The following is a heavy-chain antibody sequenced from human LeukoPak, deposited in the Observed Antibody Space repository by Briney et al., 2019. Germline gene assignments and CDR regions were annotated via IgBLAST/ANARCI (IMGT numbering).Heavy chain of an antibody. V-gene: IGHV3-7*01. CDR3: ARDLGYGSGGSCPTFDP. Sequence: GGSLRLSCAASGFTFGSYWMSWVRQAPGKGLEWVANIKQDGSEKYYVDSVKGRFTISRDNAKNSLYLQMNSLRAEDTAVYYCARDLGYGSGGSCPTFDPWGQGTLVTVSS. D-gene: IGHD2-15*01. J-gene: IGHJ5*02. CDR1: GFTFGSYW. CDR2: IKQDGSEK.